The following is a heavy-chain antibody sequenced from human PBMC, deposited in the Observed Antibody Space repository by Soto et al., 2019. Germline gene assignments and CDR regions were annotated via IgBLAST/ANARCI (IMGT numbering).Heavy chain of an antibody. Sequence: PSETLSLTCTVSGGSISSYYWSWIRQPAGKGLEWIGRISTSGSTNYNPSLKSRVTMSIDTSKNQFSLKLSSVTAADTAVYYCARGGARIAAAASRVWFGPWGQGTLVTVSS. CDR2: ISTSGST. CDR3: ARGGARIAAAASRVWFGP. J-gene: IGHJ5*02. D-gene: IGHD6-13*01. CDR1: GGSISSYY. V-gene: IGHV4-4*07.